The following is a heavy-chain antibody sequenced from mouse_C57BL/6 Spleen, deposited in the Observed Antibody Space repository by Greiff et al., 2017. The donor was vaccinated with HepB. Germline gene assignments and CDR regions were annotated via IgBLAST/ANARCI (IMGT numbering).Heavy chain of an antibody. V-gene: IGHV5-4*01. Sequence: EVMLVESGGGLVKPGGSLKLSCAASGFTFSSYAMSWVRQTPEKRLEWVATISDGGSYTYYPDNVKGRFTISRDNAKNNLYLQMSHLKSEDTAMYYCTRELSWDEVYYFDFWGKGTTLTVSS. CDR3: TRELSWDEVYYFDF. CDR2: ISDGGSYT. D-gene: IGHD4-1*01. CDR1: GFTFSSYA. J-gene: IGHJ2*01.